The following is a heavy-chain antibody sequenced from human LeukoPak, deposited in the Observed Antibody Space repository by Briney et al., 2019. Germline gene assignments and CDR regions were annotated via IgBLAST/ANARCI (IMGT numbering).Heavy chain of an antibody. J-gene: IGHJ6*03. V-gene: IGHV4-4*07. CDR3: AREASGTRRYYYYYMDL. D-gene: IGHD6-13*01. Sequence: PSETLSLTCTVFGGSISRNYWSWIRQPAGKGLEWIGRIYSSGDTNYNPSLKSRVTMSIHTSENQFSLKLTSVTAADTAVYYCAREASGTRRYYYYYMDLRGKGTTVNV. CDR2: IYSSGDT. CDR1: GGSISRNY.